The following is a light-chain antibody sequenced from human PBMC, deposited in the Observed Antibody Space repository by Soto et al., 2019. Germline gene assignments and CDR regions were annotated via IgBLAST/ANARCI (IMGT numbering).Light chain of an antibody. CDR2: RGS. Sequence: EVVLTQSPGTLSLSPGGRATLYCRASQNIRGNELAWYQQKPGQAPRLLIYRGSSRATGIPDRISGRGSGTDFTLTLSRLEPEDFAVYYCQDYRPSAPWTFGQGTKVEIK. J-gene: IGKJ1*01. CDR1: QNIRGNE. CDR3: QDYRPSAPWT. V-gene: IGKV3-20*01.